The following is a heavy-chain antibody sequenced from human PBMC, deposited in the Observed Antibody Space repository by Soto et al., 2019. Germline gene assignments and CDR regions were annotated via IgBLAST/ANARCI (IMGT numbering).Heavy chain of an antibody. CDR1: GFTFSSYA. CDR3: AKGAVKRVGYYYYGMDV. Sequence: HPGGSLRLSCAASGFTFSSYAMSWVRQAPGKGLEWVSAISGSGGSTYYADSVKGRFTISRDNSKNTLYLQMNSLRAEDTAVYYCAKGAVKRVGYYYYGMDVWGQGTTVTVSS. J-gene: IGHJ6*02. V-gene: IGHV3-23*01. D-gene: IGHD4-17*01. CDR2: ISGSGGST.